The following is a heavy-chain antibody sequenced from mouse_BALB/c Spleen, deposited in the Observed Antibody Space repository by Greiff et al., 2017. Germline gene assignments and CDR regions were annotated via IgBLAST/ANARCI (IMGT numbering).Heavy chain of an antibody. J-gene: IGHJ3*01. CDR3: NADYGGFAY. Sequence: EVQLQQSGAELVRSGASVKLSCTASGFNINDYYMHWVQQRPEQGLEWIGWIDPENGDTEYAPKFQGKATMTADTSSNTAYLQLSSLTSEDTAVYYCNADYGGFAYWGQGTLVTVSA. CDR1: GFNINDYY. D-gene: IGHD1-1*02. CDR2: IDPENGDT. V-gene: IGHV14-4*02.